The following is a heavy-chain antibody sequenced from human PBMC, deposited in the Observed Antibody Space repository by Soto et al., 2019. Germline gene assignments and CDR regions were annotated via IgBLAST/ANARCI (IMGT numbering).Heavy chain of an antibody. Sequence: GGSLRLSCAASGFTFSSYSMNWVRQAPGKGLEWVSSISSSSSYIYYADSVKGRFTISRDNAKNSLYLQMNSLRAEDTAVYYCARGSLSSGWYLDYWGQGTLVTVSS. CDR2: ISSSSSYI. D-gene: IGHD6-19*01. J-gene: IGHJ4*02. V-gene: IGHV3-21*01. CDR1: GFTFSSYS. CDR3: ARGSLSSGWYLDY.